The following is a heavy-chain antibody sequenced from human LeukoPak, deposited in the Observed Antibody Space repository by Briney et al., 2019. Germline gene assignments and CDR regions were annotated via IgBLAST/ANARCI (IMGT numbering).Heavy chain of an antibody. V-gene: IGHV3-30-3*01. CDR1: GFTFSSYA. D-gene: IGHD3-22*01. CDR3: AREVSGYYDTNWFDP. Sequence: GGSLRLSCAASGFTFSSYAMHWVRQAPGKGLEWVAVISYDGSNKYYADSVKGRFTISRDNSKNTLYLQMNSLRAEDTAVYYCAREVSGYYDTNWFDPWGQGTLVTVSP. J-gene: IGHJ5*02. CDR2: ISYDGSNK.